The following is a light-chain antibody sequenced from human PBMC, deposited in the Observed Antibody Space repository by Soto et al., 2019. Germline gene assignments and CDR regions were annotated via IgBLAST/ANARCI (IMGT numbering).Light chain of an antibody. CDR1: QSVSSY. CDR2: GAS. CDR3: QYYSSSPPIT. J-gene: IGKJ1*01. V-gene: IGKV3-20*01. Sequence: EIVLTQSPATLSLSPGERATLSCRASQSVSSYLLWYQQKPGQTPRLLIYGASNRATDTPARFSGSGSGTDFTLTISRLEPEDFAVYYCQYYSSSPPITFGQGTKVDIK.